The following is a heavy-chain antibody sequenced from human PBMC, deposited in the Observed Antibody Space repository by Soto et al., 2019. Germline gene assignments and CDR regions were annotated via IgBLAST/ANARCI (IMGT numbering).Heavy chain of an antibody. J-gene: IGHJ5*02. CDR1: GFSLSNARMG. D-gene: IGHD3-3*01. V-gene: IGHV2-26*01. CDR2: IFSNDEK. CDR3: SRINFGIPSALLRWFDP. Sequence: QVTLKESGPVLVKPTETLTLTCTVSGFSLSNARMGVSWIRQSPGKALEWLAHIFSNDEKSYSTTLKNRLTISKDTSNSQVVLTMTNMDPVDTATYYCSRINFGIPSALLRWFDPWGQGTLVTVSS.